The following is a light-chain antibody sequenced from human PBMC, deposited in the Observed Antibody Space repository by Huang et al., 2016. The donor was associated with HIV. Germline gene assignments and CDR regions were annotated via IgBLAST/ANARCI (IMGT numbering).Light chain of an antibody. V-gene: IGKV1-5*03. J-gene: IGKJ2*01. CDR1: QRVGNW. Sequence: DIQMTQSPSTLSASVGDRVTITCRASQRVGNWLAWYQQKPGQAPKLLIYPASTLQNGGPSRFSGSGSETEFTLTINSLQPDDFATYYCQQYNRFYTFGQGTRLDIK. CDR2: PAS. CDR3: QQYNRFYT.